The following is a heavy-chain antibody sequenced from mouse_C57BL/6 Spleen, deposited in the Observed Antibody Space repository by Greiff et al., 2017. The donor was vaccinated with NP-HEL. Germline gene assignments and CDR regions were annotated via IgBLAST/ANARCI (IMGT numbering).Heavy chain of an antibody. CDR3: ARGRAYDVVAY. J-gene: IGHJ3*01. D-gene: IGHD2-3*01. V-gene: IGHV3-6*01. CDR1: GYSITSGYY. Sequence: VQLQQSGPGLVKPSQSLSLTCSVTGYSITSGYYWNWIRQFPGNKLEWMGYISYDGSNNYNPSLKNRISITRDTSKNQFFLKLNSVTTEDTATYYCARGRAYDVVAYWGQGTLVTVSA. CDR2: ISYDGSN.